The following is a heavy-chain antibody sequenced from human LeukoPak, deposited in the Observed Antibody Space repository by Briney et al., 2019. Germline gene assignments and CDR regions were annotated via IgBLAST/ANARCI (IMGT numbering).Heavy chain of an antibody. J-gene: IGHJ3*02. V-gene: IGHV3-64*01. CDR1: GFTFSSYA. CDR2: ISSNGGST. CDR3: ARVGSIAARRGAFDI. D-gene: IGHD6-6*01. Sequence: GGSLRLSCAASGFTFSSYAMHWVRQAPGKGLEYVSAISSNGGSTYYANSVKGRYTISRDNSKNTLYLQMGSLRAEDMAVYYCARVGSIAARRGAFDIWGQGTMVTVSS.